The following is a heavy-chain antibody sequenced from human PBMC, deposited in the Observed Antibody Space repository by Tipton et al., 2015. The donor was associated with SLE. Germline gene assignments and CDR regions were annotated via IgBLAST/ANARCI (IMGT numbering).Heavy chain of an antibody. CDR2: ISWNSGSI. CDR3: ARGGFWSGYYKYYFDY. J-gene: IGHJ4*02. V-gene: IGHV3-9*01. Sequence: RSLRLSCAASEFSFDEYAMHWVRQPPGKGLEWISGISWNSGSIVYADSVRGRFTISRDNAKNSLYLQMNSLRAEDTAVYYCARGGFWSGYYKYYFDYWGQGTLVTVSS. CDR1: EFSFDEYA. D-gene: IGHD3-3*01.